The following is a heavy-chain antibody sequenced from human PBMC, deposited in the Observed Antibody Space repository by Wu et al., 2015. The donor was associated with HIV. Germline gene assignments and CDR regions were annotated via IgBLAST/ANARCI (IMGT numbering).Heavy chain of an antibody. D-gene: IGHD3-16*01. J-gene: IGHJ2*01. CDR2: ISTYNGKT. CDR1: GYTFTTYA. CDR3: ARYYGNWYLDV. Sequence: QVQLVQSGGEVKKPGDSVKVSCKASGYTFTTYAISWVRQAPGQGLEWMGWISTYNGKTDYTQKVQGRVTLTTDTSTSTAYMELRSLTSDDTAMYYCARYYGNWYLDVWGRGTSSLSLQ. V-gene: IGHV1-18*01.